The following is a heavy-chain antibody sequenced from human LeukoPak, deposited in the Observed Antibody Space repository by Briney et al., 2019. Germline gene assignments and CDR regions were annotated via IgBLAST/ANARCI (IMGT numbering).Heavy chain of an antibody. CDR2: IYYSGST. CDR3: ARGTYYYDSSGFDY. D-gene: IGHD3-22*01. J-gene: IGHJ4*02. CDR1: GGSISSYY. V-gene: IGHV4-59*01. Sequence: SETLSLTCTVSGGSISSYYWSWIRQAPGKGLEWIGYIYYSGSTNYNPSLKSRVTISVDTSKNQFSLKLSSVTAADTAVYYCARGTYYYDSSGFDYWGQGTLVTVSS.